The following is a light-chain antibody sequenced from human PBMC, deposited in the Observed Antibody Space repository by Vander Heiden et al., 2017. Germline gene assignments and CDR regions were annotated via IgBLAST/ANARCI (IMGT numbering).Light chain of an antibody. CDR3: SAWDSSLHTWV. Sequence: QAGLTQPPSVSKGLRQTATLTCTGNTNNIGDQGAAWLQQHQGHPPKLLSYRNNNRPSGISERLSASRSGNTASLTITGLQPEDEADYYCSAWDSSLHTWVFGGGTKLTVL. CDR2: RNN. V-gene: IGLV10-54*01. CDR1: TNNIGDQG. J-gene: IGLJ3*02.